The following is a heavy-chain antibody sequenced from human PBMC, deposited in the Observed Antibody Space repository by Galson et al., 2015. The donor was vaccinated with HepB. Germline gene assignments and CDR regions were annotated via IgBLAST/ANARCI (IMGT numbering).Heavy chain of an antibody. Sequence: LRLSCAASGFTFSSYGMHWVRQAPGKGLEWVAFIRYDGSNKYYADSVKGRFTISRDNSKNTLYLQMNSLRAEDTAVYYCAKGGWYDWYFDLWGRGTLVTVSS. D-gene: IGHD6-19*01. CDR3: AKGGWYDWYFDL. V-gene: IGHV3-30*02. CDR2: IRYDGSNK. CDR1: GFTFSSYG. J-gene: IGHJ2*01.